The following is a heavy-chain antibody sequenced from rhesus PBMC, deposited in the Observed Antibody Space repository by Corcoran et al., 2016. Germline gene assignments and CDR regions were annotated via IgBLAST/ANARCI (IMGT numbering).Heavy chain of an antibody. V-gene: IGHV4-127*01. J-gene: IGHJ6*01. D-gene: IGHD1-26*01. CDR1: GDSIISGYA. Sequence: QVQLKESGPGLVKPSETLSLTCTVSGDSIISGYAWSWIRQPPGKGLEWIGYIGGYYHPSPKGRGTISKDTSKNQSSLNLTSVTAADTAVYYCASGLNYGAPNFGLDSWGQGVVVTVSS. CDR3: ASGLNYGAPNFGLDS. CDR2: IGG.